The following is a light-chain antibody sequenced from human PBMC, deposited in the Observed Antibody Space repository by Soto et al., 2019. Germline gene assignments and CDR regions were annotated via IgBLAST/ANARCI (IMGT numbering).Light chain of an antibody. J-gene: IGKJ1*01. V-gene: IGKV1-5*03. Sequence: DIQMTQSPSTLSGSVGDRVAITCRASQTISSWLAWYQQKPGKAPKLLIYKASTLKSGVPSRFSGSGSGTEFTLTISSLQPDDFATYYCQQYKTWWTFGQGTKVEIK. CDR1: QTISSW. CDR2: KAS. CDR3: QQYKTWWT.